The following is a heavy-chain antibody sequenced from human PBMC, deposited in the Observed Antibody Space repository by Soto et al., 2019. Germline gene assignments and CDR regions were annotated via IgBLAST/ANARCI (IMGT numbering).Heavy chain of an antibody. J-gene: IGHJ3*02. CDR1: GGSISSGDYY. Sequence: SETLSLTCTVSGGSISSGDYYWSWIRQPPGKGLEWIGYIYYSGSTYYNPSLKSRVTISVDTSKNQFSLKLSSVTAADTAVYYCARGGGYYYDSSGYHSAFDIWGQGTMVTVSS. CDR2: IYYSGST. V-gene: IGHV4-30-4*01. D-gene: IGHD3-22*01. CDR3: ARGGGYYYDSSGYHSAFDI.